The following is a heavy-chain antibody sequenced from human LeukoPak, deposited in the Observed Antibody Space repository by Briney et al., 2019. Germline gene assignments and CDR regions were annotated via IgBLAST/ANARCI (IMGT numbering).Heavy chain of an antibody. V-gene: IGHV4-38-2*02. Sequence: SETLSLTCTVFGYSISSGYYWGWIRQPPGKGLEWIGSIYHSGSTYYNPSLKSRVTISVDTSKNQFSLKLSSVTAADTAVYYCARLAAADNWFDPWGQGTLVTVSS. CDR3: ARLAAADNWFDP. CDR1: GYSISSGYY. J-gene: IGHJ5*02. CDR2: IYHSGST. D-gene: IGHD6-13*01.